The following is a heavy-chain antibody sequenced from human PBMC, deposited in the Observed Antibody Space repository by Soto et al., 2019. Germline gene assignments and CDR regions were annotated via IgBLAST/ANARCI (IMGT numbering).Heavy chain of an antibody. CDR1: GFTFRNYA. V-gene: IGHV3-21*01. CDR3: ATTYCSGGYCFSSEY. Sequence: PGGSLRLSCVASGFTFRNYAMSWVRQAPGKGLEWVASITSDSSDIYYEDSVKGRFTISRDNGENSLYLQMTSLGAEDTGVYYCATTYCSGGYCFSSEYWGQGVLVTVSS. J-gene: IGHJ4*02. D-gene: IGHD2-15*01. CDR2: ITSDSSDI.